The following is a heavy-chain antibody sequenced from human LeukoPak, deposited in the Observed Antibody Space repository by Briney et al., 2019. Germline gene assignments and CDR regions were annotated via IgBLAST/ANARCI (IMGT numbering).Heavy chain of an antibody. CDR3: ARGVAAAGTIWFDP. J-gene: IGHJ5*02. D-gene: IGHD6-13*01. CDR1: GGSISSGSYY. V-gene: IGHV4-61*02. CDR2: IYTSGST. Sequence: PSETLSLTCTVSGGSISSGSYYWSWIRQPAGKGLEWIGRIYTSGSTNYNPSLKSRVTISVDTSKNKFSLKLSSVTAADTAVYYCARGVAAAGTIWFDPWGQGTLVTVSS.